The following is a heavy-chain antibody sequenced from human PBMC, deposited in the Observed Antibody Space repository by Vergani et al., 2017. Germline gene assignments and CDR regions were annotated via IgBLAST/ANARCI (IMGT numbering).Heavy chain of an antibody. V-gene: IGHV3-7*01. J-gene: IGHJ5*02. CDR2: IKYDGSKK. Sequence: EVQLVASGGGLVQRGGSLSLSCEASGFTFSNLWMTWVRQAPGKGLEWVANIKYDGSKKNYVDSVKGRFTISRDNAKNSLYLQMNNLRVEDTAVYFCARSPHGYTYGGYISQFDPWGQGTLVTVSS. CDR3: ARSPHGYTYGGYISQFDP. D-gene: IGHD5-18*01. CDR1: GFTFSNLW.